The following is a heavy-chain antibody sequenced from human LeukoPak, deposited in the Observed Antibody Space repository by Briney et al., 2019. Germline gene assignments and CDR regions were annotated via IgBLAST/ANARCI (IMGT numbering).Heavy chain of an antibody. CDR2: ISAYNGNT. J-gene: IGHJ4*02. Sequence: GASVKVSCKASGYTFTSYGISWVRQAPGQGLEWMGWISAYNGNTNYAQKLQGRVTMTTDTSTSTAYVELRSLRSDDTAVYYCARGDELGYYYDSSGYSDYWGQGTLVTVSS. CDR1: GYTFTSYG. D-gene: IGHD3-22*01. CDR3: ARGDELGYYYDSSGYSDY. V-gene: IGHV1-18*01.